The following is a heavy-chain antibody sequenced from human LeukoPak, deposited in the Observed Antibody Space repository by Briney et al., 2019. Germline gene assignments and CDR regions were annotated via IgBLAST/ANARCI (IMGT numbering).Heavy chain of an antibody. Sequence: SQTLSLTCAISGDSVSSNSAAWNWIRQSPSRGLEWLGRTYYRSKWYYDYAVSVKSRITINPDTAENQFSLQLNSVTPGDTAVYYCARMTTVVTRAYDYWGQGTLVTVSS. CDR1: GDSVSSNSAA. J-gene: IGHJ4*02. D-gene: IGHD4-23*01. CDR3: ARMTTVVTRAYDY. CDR2: TYYRSKWYY. V-gene: IGHV6-1*01.